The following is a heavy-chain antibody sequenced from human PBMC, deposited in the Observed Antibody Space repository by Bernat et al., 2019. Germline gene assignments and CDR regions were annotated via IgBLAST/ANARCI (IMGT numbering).Heavy chain of an antibody. Sequence: EVQLVESGGALVQPGGSLRLSCAASGLTFSGSAMHWVRQASGKGLEWVGRIRSKVNSYATVYGASVEGRFTISRDDSKNTAYLQMNSLKTEDTAVYFCTCPPGDYDVFDFWGPGTLVTVSS. J-gene: IGHJ4*02. CDR2: IRSKVNSYAT. V-gene: IGHV3-73*02. CDR1: GLTFSGSA. CDR3: TCPPGDYDVFDF. D-gene: IGHD4-17*01.